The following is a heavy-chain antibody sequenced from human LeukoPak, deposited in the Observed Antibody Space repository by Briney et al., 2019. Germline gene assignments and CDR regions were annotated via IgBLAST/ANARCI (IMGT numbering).Heavy chain of an antibody. CDR3: ARDPGSPVRAFDI. CDR2: IIPIFGTA. Sequence: GSSVKVSCKASGGTFSSYAISWVRQAPGQGLEWMGGIIPIFGTANYAQKFQGRVTITTDESTSTAYMELSSLRSEDTAVYYCARDPGSPVRAFDIWGQGTMVTVSS. CDR1: GGTFSSYA. V-gene: IGHV1-69*05. J-gene: IGHJ3*02. D-gene: IGHD3-10*01.